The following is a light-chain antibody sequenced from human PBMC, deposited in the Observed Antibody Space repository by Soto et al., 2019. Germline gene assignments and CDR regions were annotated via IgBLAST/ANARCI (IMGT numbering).Light chain of an antibody. CDR2: GAS. V-gene: IGKV1-39*01. J-gene: IGKJ3*01. Sequence: DIQMTQSPSSLSASVGDRVTITCRASQRISSYLNWYRQKPGKAPELLIYGASSLQSEAPSRFSGSGYGTDFTLTISSLQPEDSPTCYCQQTDSIPPTFGAGTKVDIK. CDR3: QQTDSIPPT. CDR1: QRISSY.